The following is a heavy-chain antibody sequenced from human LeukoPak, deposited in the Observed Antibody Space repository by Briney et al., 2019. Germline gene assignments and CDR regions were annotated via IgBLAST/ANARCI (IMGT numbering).Heavy chain of an antibody. CDR1: GDSMNSGAYY. V-gene: IGHV4-31*03. CDR3: ARVSGFCGDGVCRFDY. J-gene: IGHJ4*02. CDR2: IYYSGTS. Sequence: SETLSLTCTVSGDSMNSGAYYWSWIRQHPGKGLEWIGYIYYSGTSYYNPSLKSRLTISVDTSENQFSLILNSMTAADTAVYYCARVSGFCGDGVCRFDYWGQGTVVTVSP. D-gene: IGHD2-8*01.